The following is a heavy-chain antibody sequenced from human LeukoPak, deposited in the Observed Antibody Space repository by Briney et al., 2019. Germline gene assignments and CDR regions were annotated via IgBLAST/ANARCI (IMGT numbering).Heavy chain of an antibody. Sequence: GASVKVSCKASGYTFTSYGISWVRQAPGQGLEWMGWISAYNGNTNYAQKLQGRVTITADESTSTAYMELSSLRSEDTAVYYCARLEAGGAHYWGQGTLVTVSS. J-gene: IGHJ4*02. D-gene: IGHD2-8*02. CDR2: ISAYNGNT. CDR1: GYTFTSYG. V-gene: IGHV1-18*01. CDR3: ARLEAGGAHY.